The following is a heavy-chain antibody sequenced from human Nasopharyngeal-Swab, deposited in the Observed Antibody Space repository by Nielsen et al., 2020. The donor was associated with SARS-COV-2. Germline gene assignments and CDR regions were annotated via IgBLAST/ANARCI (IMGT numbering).Heavy chain of an antibody. D-gene: IGHD3-10*01. J-gene: IGHJ4*02. CDR3: ARDLKGSGSYYNPILDY. Sequence: DRAASGEKLGRVSYISSSSSTIYYADSVKGRFTISRDNAKNSLYLQMNSLRDEDTAVYYCARDLKGSGSYYNPILDYWGQGTLVTVSS. CDR2: ISSSSSTI. V-gene: IGHV3-48*02.